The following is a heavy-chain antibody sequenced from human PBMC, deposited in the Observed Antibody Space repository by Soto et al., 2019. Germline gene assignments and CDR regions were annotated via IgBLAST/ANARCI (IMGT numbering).Heavy chain of an antibody. CDR3: TTDRWLRLTTDY. Sequence: PGGSLRLSCAASGFTFSNAWMSWVRQAPGKGLEWVGRIKSKTDGGTTDYAAPVKGRFTISRDDSKNTLYLQMNSLKTEDTAVYYCTTDRWLRLTTDYWGQGTLVTVSS. V-gene: IGHV3-15*01. D-gene: IGHD5-12*01. J-gene: IGHJ4*02. CDR2: IKSKTDGGTT. CDR1: GFTFSNAW.